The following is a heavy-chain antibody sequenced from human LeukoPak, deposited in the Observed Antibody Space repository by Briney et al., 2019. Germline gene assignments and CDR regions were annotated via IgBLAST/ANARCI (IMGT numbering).Heavy chain of an antibody. CDR2: IYPGDSDT. V-gene: IGHV5-51*01. J-gene: IGHJ4*02. Sequence: GESLKISCKGTGYSFTSYWIGWVRQIPGKGLEWMGIIYPGDSDTRYSPSFQGQVTISADKSISTAYLQWSSLKASDTAMYYCARLSYYDSSGYYSEAFDYWGQGTLVTVSS. CDR1: GYSFTSYW. D-gene: IGHD3-22*01. CDR3: ARLSYYDSSGYYSEAFDY.